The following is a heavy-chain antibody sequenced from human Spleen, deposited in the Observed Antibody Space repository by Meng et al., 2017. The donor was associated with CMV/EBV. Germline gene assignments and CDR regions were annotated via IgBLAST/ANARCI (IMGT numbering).Heavy chain of an antibody. CDR3: ARDRPGRITMVRGVTQFDY. J-gene: IGHJ4*02. Sequence: QVRLQGSCPGLVKPSETLPLTCTVSGGSISSYYWSWIRQPAGKGLEWIGRIYTSGSTNYNPSLKSRVTMSVDTSKNQFSLKLSSVTAADTAVYYCARDRPGRITMVRGVTQFDYWGQGTLVTVSS. D-gene: IGHD3-10*01. CDR2: IYTSGST. V-gene: IGHV4-4*07. CDR1: GGSISSYY.